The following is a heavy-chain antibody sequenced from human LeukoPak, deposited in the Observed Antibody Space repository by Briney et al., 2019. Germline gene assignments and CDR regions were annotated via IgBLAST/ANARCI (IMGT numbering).Heavy chain of an antibody. Sequence: SVKVSCKASGGTFSSYAISRVRQAPGQGLEWMGGIIPIFGTANYAQKFQGRVTITADESTSTAYMELSSLRSEDTAVYYCARAQQLAQLQFDYWGQGTLVTVSS. CDR2: IIPIFGTA. V-gene: IGHV1-69*13. D-gene: IGHD6-13*01. J-gene: IGHJ4*02. CDR3: ARAQQLAQLQFDY. CDR1: GGTFSSYA.